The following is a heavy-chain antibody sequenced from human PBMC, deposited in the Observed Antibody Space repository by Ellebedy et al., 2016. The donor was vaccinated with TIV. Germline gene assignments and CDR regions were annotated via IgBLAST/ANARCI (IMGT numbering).Heavy chain of an antibody. V-gene: IGHV3-21*01. CDR2: ISSSSSYI. CDR3: ARDPQRWLPDY. CDR1: GFTFSSYS. Sequence: GGSLRLSXAASGFTFSSYSMNWVRQAPGKGLEWVSSISSSSSYIYYADSVKGRFTISRDNAKNSLYLQMNSLRAEDTAVYYCARDPQRWLPDYWGQGTLVTVSS. D-gene: IGHD5-24*01. J-gene: IGHJ4*02.